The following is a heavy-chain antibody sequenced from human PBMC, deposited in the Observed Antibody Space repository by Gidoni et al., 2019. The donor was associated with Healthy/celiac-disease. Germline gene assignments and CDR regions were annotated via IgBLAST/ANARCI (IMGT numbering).Heavy chain of an antibody. CDR1: GLTFSSYA. Sequence: EVQLLESGGGLVQLVGSLRLSCAASGLTFSSYAMSWVRQAPGKGLEWVSAISGSGGSTYYADSVKGRFTISRDNAKNTLYLQMNSLRAEDTAVYYCAKDGDGYPDAFDIWGQGTMVTVSS. CDR3: AKDGDGYPDAFDI. V-gene: IGHV3-23*01. J-gene: IGHJ3*02. CDR2: ISGSGGST. D-gene: IGHD5-12*01.